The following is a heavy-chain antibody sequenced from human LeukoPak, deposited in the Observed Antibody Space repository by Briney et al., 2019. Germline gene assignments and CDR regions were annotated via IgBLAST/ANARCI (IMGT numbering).Heavy chain of an antibody. V-gene: IGHV4-38-2*02. Sequence: SETLSLTCTVSGYSISSGYYWGWIRQAPGKGLEWIGSIYHSGSTYYNPSLKSRVTISVDTSKNQFSLKLSSVTAADTAVYYCARSINWFDPWGQGTLVTVSS. CDR3: ARSINWFDP. CDR2: IYHSGST. J-gene: IGHJ5*02. D-gene: IGHD3-9*01. CDR1: GYSISSGYY.